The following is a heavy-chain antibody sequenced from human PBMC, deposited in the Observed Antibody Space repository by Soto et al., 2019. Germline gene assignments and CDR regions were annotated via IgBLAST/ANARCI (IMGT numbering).Heavy chain of an antibody. J-gene: IGHJ5*02. V-gene: IGHV4-34*01. CDR3: ARGAVLLWFGEPPSWFDP. D-gene: IGHD3-10*01. CDR1: GGSFSGYY. CDR2: INHSGST. Sequence: QVQLQQWGAGLLKPSETLSLTCAVYGGSFSGYYWSWIRQPPGKGLEWIGEINHSGSTNYNPSLKSRVTISVDTSKNQFSLKLSSVTAADTAVYYCARGAVLLWFGEPPSWFDPWGQGTLVTVSS.